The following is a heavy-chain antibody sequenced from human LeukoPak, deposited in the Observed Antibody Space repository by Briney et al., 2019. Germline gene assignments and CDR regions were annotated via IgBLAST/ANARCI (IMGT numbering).Heavy chain of an antibody. CDR1: GYTFTGYY. Sequence: GASVTVSCKASGYTFTGYYMHWVRQAPGQGLEWMGRINPNSGGTNYAQKFQGRVTMTRDTSISTAYMELSRLRSDDTAVYYCARAGGSGYYYYGMDVWGQGTTVTVSS. D-gene: IGHD3-10*01. CDR2: INPNSGGT. V-gene: IGHV1-2*06. J-gene: IGHJ6*02. CDR3: ARAGGSGYYYYGMDV.